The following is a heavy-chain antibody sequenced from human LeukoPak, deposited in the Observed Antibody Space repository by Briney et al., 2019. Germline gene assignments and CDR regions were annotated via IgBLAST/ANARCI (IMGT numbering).Heavy chain of an antibody. V-gene: IGHV4-34*01. CDR1: GGSFSGYY. CDR3: ARSGYYDSSGFLVGHLPPGY. D-gene: IGHD3-22*01. Sequence: SETLSLTCAVYGGSFSGYYWSWIRQPPGKGLEWIGEINHSGSTNYNPSLKSRVTISVDTSKNQFSLKLSSVTAADTAAYYCARSGYYDSSGFLVGHLPPGYWGQGTLVTVSS. J-gene: IGHJ4*02. CDR2: INHSGST.